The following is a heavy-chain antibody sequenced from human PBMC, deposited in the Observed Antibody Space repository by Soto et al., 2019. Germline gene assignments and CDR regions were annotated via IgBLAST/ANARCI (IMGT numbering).Heavy chain of an antibody. V-gene: IGHV4-39*01. CDR1: GGSVSSTNHY. D-gene: IGHD3-22*01. J-gene: IGHJ4*02. Sequence: PSETLSLTCTVSGGSVSSTNHYWGWIRQPPGKGLGWIGDIYYSGMTRYNPSLKSRVTISVDTSKDQFSLKLTSVTAADTAVYYCARHGYYYDSTGYYYFVWGQGTQVT. CDR3: ARHGYYYDSTGYYYFV. CDR2: IYYSGMT.